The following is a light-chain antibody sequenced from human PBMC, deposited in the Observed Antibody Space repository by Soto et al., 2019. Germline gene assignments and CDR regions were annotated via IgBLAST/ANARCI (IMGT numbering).Light chain of an antibody. V-gene: IGKV3-20*01. CDR3: QQYGSSPSWT. CDR1: QSVSSSY. J-gene: IGKJ1*01. CDR2: GAS. Sequence: EIVLTQSPGTLSLSPGERATLSCRASQSVSSSYLAWYQQKPGQAPRLLIYGASSRATCIPDRFSGSGSGTDFTLTTSSLEPQDFAVYYCQQYGSSPSWTFGQGTKVEIK.